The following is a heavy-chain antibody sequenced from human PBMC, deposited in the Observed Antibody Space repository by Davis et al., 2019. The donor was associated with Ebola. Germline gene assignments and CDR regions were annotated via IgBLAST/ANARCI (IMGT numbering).Heavy chain of an antibody. CDR1: GFTFSSYW. V-gene: IGHV3-74*01. CDR2: INSDGSST. D-gene: IGHD2-8*02. J-gene: IGHJ6*02. CDR3: ARGYCTGGVCYVHYYYGMDV. Sequence: GESLKISCAASGFTFSSYWMHWARQAPGKGLVWVSRINSDGSSTSYADSVKGRFTISRDNAKNTLYLQMNSLRAEDTAVYYCARGYCTGGVCYVHYYYGMDVWGQGTTVTVSS.